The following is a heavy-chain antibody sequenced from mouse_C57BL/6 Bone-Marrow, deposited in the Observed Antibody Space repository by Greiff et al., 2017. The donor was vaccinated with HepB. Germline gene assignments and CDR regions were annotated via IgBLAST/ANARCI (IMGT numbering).Heavy chain of an antibody. CDR3: ARQRTRTGS. J-gene: IGHJ3*01. D-gene: IGHD5-1*01. CDR1: GFTFSSYG. Sequence: EVNVVESGGDLVKPGGSLKLSCAASGFTFSSYGMSWVRQTPDKRLEWVATISSGGSYTYYPDSVKGRFTISRDNAKNTLYLQMSSLKSEDTAMYYCARQRTRTGSGGQGTLVTVSA. CDR2: ISSGGSYT. V-gene: IGHV5-6*01.